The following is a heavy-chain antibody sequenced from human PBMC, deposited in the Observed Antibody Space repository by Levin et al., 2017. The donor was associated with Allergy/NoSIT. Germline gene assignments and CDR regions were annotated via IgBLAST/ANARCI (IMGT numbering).Heavy chain of an antibody. V-gene: IGHV3-15*01. J-gene: IGHJ4*02. CDR2: IKSKTDGGTT. D-gene: IGHD5-12*01. Sequence: LSLTCAASGFTFSNAWMSWVRQAPGKGLEWVGRIKSKTDGGTTDYAAPVKGRFTISRDDSKNTLYLQMNSLKTEDTAVYYCTGRGVATITGGVDYWGQGTLVTVSS. CDR3: TGRGVATITGGVDY. CDR1: GFTFSNAW.